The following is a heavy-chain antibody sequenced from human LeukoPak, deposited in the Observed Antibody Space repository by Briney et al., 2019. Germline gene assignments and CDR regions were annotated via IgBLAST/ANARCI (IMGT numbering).Heavy chain of an antibody. D-gene: IGHD2-2*01. CDR2: MNPNSGNT. Sequence: ASVKVSCKASGYTFTSYDINWVLQATGQGLEWMGWMNPNSGNTGYAQKFQGRVTITRNTSISTAYMELSSLRSEDTAVYYCARGVVVVPAAIDAFDIWGQGTMVTVSS. J-gene: IGHJ3*02. CDR1: GYTFTSYD. CDR3: ARGVVVVPAAIDAFDI. V-gene: IGHV1-8*03.